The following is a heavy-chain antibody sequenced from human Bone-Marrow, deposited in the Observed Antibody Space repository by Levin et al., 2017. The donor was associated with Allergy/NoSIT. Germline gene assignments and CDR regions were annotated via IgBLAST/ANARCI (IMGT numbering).Heavy chain of an antibody. CDR3: VKISEVGTARQSIDC. D-gene: IGHD1-26*01. CDR2: SRNKANSYTT. V-gene: IGHV3-72*01. Sequence: GGSLRLSCTVSGFSLSDHYIDWVRQAPGKGLEWVGRSRNKANSYTTEYGASVKGRFTISRDDSKNSLYLQMSLTAEDTAVYYCVKISEVGTARQSIDCWGQGTLVIVSS. J-gene: IGHJ4*02. CDR1: GFSLSDHY.